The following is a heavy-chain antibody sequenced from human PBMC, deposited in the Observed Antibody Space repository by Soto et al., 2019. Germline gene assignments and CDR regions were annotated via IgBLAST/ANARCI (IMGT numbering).Heavy chain of an antibody. CDR2: ISSSSSYT. V-gene: IGHV3-21*05. D-gene: IGHD3-22*01. CDR1: GFTFSSYS. CDR3: ARDREYYDSSGFDY. J-gene: IGHJ4*02. Sequence: GGSLRLSCAASGFTFSSYSMNWVRQAPGKGLEWVSYISSSSSYTNYADSVKGRFTISRDNAKNSLYLQMNSLRAEDTAVYYCARDREYYDSSGFDYWGQGTLVTVSS.